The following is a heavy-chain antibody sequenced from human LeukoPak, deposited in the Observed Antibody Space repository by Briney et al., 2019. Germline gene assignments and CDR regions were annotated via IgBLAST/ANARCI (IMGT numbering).Heavy chain of an antibody. D-gene: IGHD3-3*01. CDR3: ARANYDFWSPPTYNWFDP. Sequence: ASVKVSCKASGYTFTSYDINWVRQATGQGLEWMGWMNPNSGNTGYAQKFQGRVTMTRNTSISTAYMELSSLRSEDTAVYYCARANYDFWSPPTYNWFDPWGQGTLVTVSS. J-gene: IGHJ5*02. V-gene: IGHV1-8*01. CDR1: GYTFTSYD. CDR2: MNPNSGNT.